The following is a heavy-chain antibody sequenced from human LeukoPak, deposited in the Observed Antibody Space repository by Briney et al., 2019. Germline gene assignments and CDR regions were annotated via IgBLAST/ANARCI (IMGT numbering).Heavy chain of an antibody. J-gene: IGHJ2*01. V-gene: IGHV3-30*02. CDR1: GFSFSSSG. Sequence: PGGSLRLSCAASGFSFSSSGMHWVRQAPGKGPEWVAFTRFDDSYKAYGDSVKGRFTISRDNSKNTLYLQMDSMRSDDTAVYYCARESMLSGDWYLDFWGRGSLVTVSS. D-gene: IGHD3-10*01. CDR3: ARESMLSGDWYLDF. CDR2: TRFDDSYK.